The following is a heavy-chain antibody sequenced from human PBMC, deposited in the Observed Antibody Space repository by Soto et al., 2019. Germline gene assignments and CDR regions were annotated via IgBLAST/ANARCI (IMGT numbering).Heavy chain of an antibody. CDR1: GFTFSRLW. CDR3: AREEPVSSWSPLDY. Sequence: GGSLRLSCAASGFTFSRLWMHWVRQAPGKGLVWVSRISSDGTTTHYADSVRGRFTMSRDNAKNTLYLQLSSLRAEDTGVYFCAREEPVSSWSPLDYWGQGALVTVSS. D-gene: IGHD6-13*01. J-gene: IGHJ4*02. V-gene: IGHV3-74*01. CDR2: ISSDGTTT.